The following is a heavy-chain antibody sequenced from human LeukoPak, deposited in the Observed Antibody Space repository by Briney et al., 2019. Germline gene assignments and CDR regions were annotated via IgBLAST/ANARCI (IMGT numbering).Heavy chain of an antibody. CDR2: INHSGST. D-gene: IGHD6-19*01. V-gene: IGHV4-34*01. J-gene: IGHJ5*02. CDR1: GGSFSGYY. Sequence: SETLSLTCAVYGGSFSGYYWSWIRQPPGKGLEWIGEINHSGSTNYNPSLKSRVTISVDTSKNQFSLKPSSVTAADTAVYYCARAPGYSSGWYSRGPNWFDPWGQGTLVTVSS. CDR3: ARAPGYSSGWYSRGPNWFDP.